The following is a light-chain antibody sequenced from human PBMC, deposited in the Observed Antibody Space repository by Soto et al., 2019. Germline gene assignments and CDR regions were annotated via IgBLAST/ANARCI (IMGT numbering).Light chain of an antibody. J-gene: IGKJ1*01. V-gene: IGKV3-20*01. CDR3: QQYGSSET. CDR1: QSVSNNY. Sequence: EIVLTQSPGTLSLSPGERATLSCRASQSVSNNYLAWYQQKPGQAPRLLIYGASTRATGIPDRFSGSGSGTDFTLTISRLEPEDFAVYYCQQYGSSETFGHGTKV. CDR2: GAS.